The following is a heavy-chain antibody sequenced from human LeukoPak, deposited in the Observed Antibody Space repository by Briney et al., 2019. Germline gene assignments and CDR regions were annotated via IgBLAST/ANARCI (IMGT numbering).Heavy chain of an antibody. Sequence: GGSLRLSCAASGFTFSSYAMNWVRQAPGKGLEWVSSISHSGSISYADSVKGRFTISRDNSRNTLYLQMNSLRTDDTAVYYCARRWSFDDWGRGTLVTVSS. D-gene: IGHD6-13*01. J-gene: IGHJ4*02. V-gene: IGHV3-23*01. CDR2: ISHSGSI. CDR3: ARRWSFDD. CDR1: GFTFSSYA.